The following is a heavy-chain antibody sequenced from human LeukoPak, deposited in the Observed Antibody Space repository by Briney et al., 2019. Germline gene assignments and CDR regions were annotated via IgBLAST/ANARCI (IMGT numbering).Heavy chain of an antibody. Sequence: PSETLSLTCTVSGGSISSGGYCWSWIRQHPGKGLEWIGYIYYSGSTYYNPSLKSRVTISVDTSKNQFSLKLSSVTAADTAVYYCARAYYDSSGYYPGDAFDIWGQGTMVTVSS. CDR1: GGSISSGGYC. CDR2: IYYSGST. D-gene: IGHD3-22*01. J-gene: IGHJ3*02. V-gene: IGHV4-31*03. CDR3: ARAYYDSSGYYPGDAFDI.